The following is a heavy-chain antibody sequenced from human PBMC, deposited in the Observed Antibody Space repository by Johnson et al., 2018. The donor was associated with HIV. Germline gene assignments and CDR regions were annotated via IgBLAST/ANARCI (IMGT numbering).Heavy chain of an antibody. D-gene: IGHD1-26*01. CDR3: ARDPQVGSIYGPDGFDF. CDR1: GFTFSSYW. J-gene: IGHJ3*01. CDR2: IYSGGST. V-gene: IGHV3-66*02. Sequence: VQLVESGGGLVQPGASLRLSCAASGFTFSSYWMSWVRQAPGKGLERVSVIYSGGSTYDADSVKGRFTISRDNSKNTLYLQMHSLRIEDTAVYYCARDPQVGSIYGPDGFDFWGQGTMVTVSS.